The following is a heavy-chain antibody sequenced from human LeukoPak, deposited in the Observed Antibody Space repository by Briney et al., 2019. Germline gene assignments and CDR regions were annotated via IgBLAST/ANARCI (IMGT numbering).Heavy chain of an antibody. J-gene: IGHJ6*03. CDR1: GYTFTGYY. V-gene: IGHV1-2*02. CDR3: ARDQGGYSYGYLYYYYYMDV. Sequence: GASVKVSCKASGYTFTGYYMHWVRQAPGQGLEWMGWINPNSGGTNYAQKFQGRVTMTRDTSISTAYMELSRLRSDDTAVYYCARDQGGYSYGYLYYYYYMDVWGKGTTVTVSS. CDR2: INPNSGGT. D-gene: IGHD5-18*01.